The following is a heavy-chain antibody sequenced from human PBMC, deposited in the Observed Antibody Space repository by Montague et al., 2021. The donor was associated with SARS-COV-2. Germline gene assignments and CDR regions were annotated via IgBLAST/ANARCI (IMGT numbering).Heavy chain of an antibody. CDR1: GGSISSGGYY. D-gene: IGHD2-2*01. CDR3: AREKRHYCSSTSCYDNYYYYYGMDV. Sequence: TLSLTCTVSGGSISSGGYYWSWIRQHPGKGLEWIGYIYYSGSTYYNPSLKSRVTISVDTSKNQFSLKLSSVTAADTAVYYCAREKRHYCSSTSCYDNYYYYYGMDVWGQGTTDTVSS. CDR2: IYYSGST. J-gene: IGHJ6*02. V-gene: IGHV4-31*03.